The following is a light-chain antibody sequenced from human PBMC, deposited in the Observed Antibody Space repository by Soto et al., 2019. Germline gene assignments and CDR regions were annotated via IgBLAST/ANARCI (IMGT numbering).Light chain of an antibody. CDR1: QSISSW. Sequence: DIQMTQSPSTLSASVGDRVTITCRASQSISSWLPWYQQRPGKTPRLLIYDASTLESGVPSRFSVSGSVTEFTLTISSLQPDDFATYYCQQYSIYSRGTFGPGTKVDIK. J-gene: IGKJ3*01. CDR2: DAS. V-gene: IGKV1-5*01. CDR3: QQYSIYSRGT.